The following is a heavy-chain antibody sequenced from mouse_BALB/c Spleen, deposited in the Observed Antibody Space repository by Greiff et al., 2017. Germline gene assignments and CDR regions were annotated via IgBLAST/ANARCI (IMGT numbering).Heavy chain of an antibody. CDR3: ARKGTGGYYFDY. CDR1: GYAFSSYW. V-gene: IGHV1-80*01. Sequence: QVQLQQSGAELVRPGSSVKISCKASGYAFSSYWMNWVKQRPGQGLEWIGQIYPGDGDTNYNGKFKGKATLTADKSSSTAYMQLSSLTSEDSAVYFCARKGTGGYYFDYWGQGTTLTVSS. CDR2: IYPGDGDT. J-gene: IGHJ2*01. D-gene: IGHD3-3*01.